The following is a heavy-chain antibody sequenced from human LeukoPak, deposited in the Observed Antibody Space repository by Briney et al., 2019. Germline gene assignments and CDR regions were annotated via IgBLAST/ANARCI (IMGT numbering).Heavy chain of an antibody. D-gene: IGHD1-1*01. CDR2: ISTSGRT. CDR3: ARDRGTWNDDGFDY. Sequence: SQTLSLTCTVSGGSISSGRYYWSWIRQPAGKGLEWIGRISTSGRTDYNPSLKSRVTISVDTSKNQFSLKLSSVTAADTAVYYCARDRGTWNDDGFDYWGQGTLVTVSS. CDR1: GGSISSGRYY. V-gene: IGHV4-61*02. J-gene: IGHJ4*02.